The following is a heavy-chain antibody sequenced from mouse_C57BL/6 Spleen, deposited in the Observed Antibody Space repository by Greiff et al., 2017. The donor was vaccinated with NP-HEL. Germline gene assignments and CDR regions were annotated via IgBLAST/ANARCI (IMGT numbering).Heavy chain of an antibody. CDR2: IYPCDGGT. V-gene: IGHV1-85*01. D-gene: IGHD2-12*01. J-gene: IGHJ4*01. CDR1: GYTFTSYE. Sequence: QVQLKESGPELVKPGASVKLSCKASGYTFTSYEINWVKQRPGQGLEWIGRIYPCDGGTNYNEKFKGKATLTVDKSSSTAYMELRSLTSEDSAVYFCARRADCSYGVRVAYWGQGTSVTVSA. CDR3: ARRADCSYGVRVAY.